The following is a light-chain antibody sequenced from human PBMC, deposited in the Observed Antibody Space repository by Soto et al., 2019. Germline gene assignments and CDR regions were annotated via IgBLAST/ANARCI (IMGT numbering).Light chain of an antibody. V-gene: IGKV3D-20*02. CDR2: GAS. CDR1: QSVDRNY. Sequence: EIVLTQSPGTLSLSPGESATLSCRASQSVDRNYLAWFQQKPGQAPRLLIYGASSRATGIPPRFSGSGSGTEFVLTISGLEPEDFAVYYCQQRTNWLTFGGGTKVEIK. J-gene: IGKJ4*01. CDR3: QQRTNWLT.